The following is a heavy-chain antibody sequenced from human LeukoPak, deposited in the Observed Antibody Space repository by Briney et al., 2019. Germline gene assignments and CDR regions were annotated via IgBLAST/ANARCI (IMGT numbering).Heavy chain of an antibody. CDR2: IWYDGSNK. CDR1: GFTFSSYG. CDR3: ARKPLGFGELYYFDY. Sequence: GGSLRLSCAASGFTFSSYGMHWVRQAPGKGLEWVAVIWYDGSNKYYADSVKGRITISRDNSKNTLYLQMNSLRAEDTAVYYCARKPLGFGELYYFDYWGQGTLVTVSS. J-gene: IGHJ4*02. V-gene: IGHV3-33*01. D-gene: IGHD3-10*01.